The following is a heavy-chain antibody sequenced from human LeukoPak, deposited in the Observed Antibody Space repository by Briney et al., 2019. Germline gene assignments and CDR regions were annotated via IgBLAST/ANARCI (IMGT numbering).Heavy chain of an antibody. J-gene: IGHJ5*02. CDR2: ISGSGGST. CDR3: AKDPAPVVVITQEWFDP. Sequence: PGRSLRLSCAASGFTFSSYAMSWVRQAPGKGLEWVSAISGSGGSTYYADSVKGRFTISRDNSKNTLYLQMNSLRAEDTAVYYCAKDPAPVVVITQEWFDPWGQGTLVTVSS. V-gene: IGHV3-23*01. D-gene: IGHD3-22*01. CDR1: GFTFSSYA.